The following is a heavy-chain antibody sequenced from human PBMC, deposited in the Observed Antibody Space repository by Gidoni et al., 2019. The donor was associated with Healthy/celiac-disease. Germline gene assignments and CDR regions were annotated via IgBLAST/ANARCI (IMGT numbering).Heavy chain of an antibody. CDR3: ARNEWATVTTGWFDP. D-gene: IGHD4-4*01. CDR1: GGSISSGGYY. V-gene: IGHV4-31*03. CDR2: IYYSGST. Sequence: QVQLQESGPGLVKPSQTLSLTCTVSGGSISSGGYYWSWIRQHPGKGLEWIGYIYYSGSTYYNPSLKSRVTISVDTSKNQFSLKLSFVTAADTAVYYCARNEWATVTTGWFDPWGQGTLVTVSS. J-gene: IGHJ5*02.